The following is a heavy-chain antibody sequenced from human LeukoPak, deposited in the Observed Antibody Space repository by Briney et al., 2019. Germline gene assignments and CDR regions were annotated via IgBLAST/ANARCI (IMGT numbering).Heavy chain of an antibody. CDR1: GFTFSSYS. D-gene: IGHD3-22*01. V-gene: IGHV3-21*01. CDR3: ARLGVDSSGYYQLDY. Sequence: GGSLRLSCAASGFTFSSYSMNWVRQAPGKGLEWVSSISSSSSYIYYADSVKGRFTISRDNAKNSLYLQMNSLRAEDTAVYYCARLGVDSSGYYQLDYWAREPWSPSPQ. CDR2: ISSSSSYI. J-gene: IGHJ4*02.